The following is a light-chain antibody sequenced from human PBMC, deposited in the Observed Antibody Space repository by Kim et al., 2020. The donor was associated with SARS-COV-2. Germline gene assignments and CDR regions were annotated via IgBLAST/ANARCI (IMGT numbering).Light chain of an antibody. J-gene: IGLJ3*02. Sequence: SYELTQPPSESVSPGQTASITCSGDNLGNKYISWYQKKSGQSPVVVIFQDDKRRSGIPERFSGSTSDNTATLTISGTQAMDEADYYCQAWDSGAVVFGGGTQLTVL. V-gene: IGLV3-1*01. CDR1: NLGNKY. CDR3: QAWDSGAVV. CDR2: QDD.